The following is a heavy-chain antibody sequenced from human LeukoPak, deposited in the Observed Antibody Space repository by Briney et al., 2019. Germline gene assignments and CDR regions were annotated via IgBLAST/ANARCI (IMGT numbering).Heavy chain of an antibody. Sequence: PGGSLRLSCAASGFTFSNYEMNWVRQAPGKGLEWVSYISSSGTTIYYADSVKGRFTISRDNAKNSLYLQMKSLRAEDTAVYYCASGQRWLKPDHWGQGTQVTVSS. D-gene: IGHD6-19*01. V-gene: IGHV3-48*03. CDR1: GFTFSNYE. CDR2: ISSSGTTI. CDR3: ASGQRWLKPDH. J-gene: IGHJ4*02.